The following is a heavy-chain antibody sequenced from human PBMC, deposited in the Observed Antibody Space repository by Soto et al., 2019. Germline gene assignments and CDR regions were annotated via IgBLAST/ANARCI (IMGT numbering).Heavy chain of an antibody. CDR2: ISSSSNTI. CDR1: GFTFSTSS. D-gene: IGHD3-3*01. J-gene: IGHJ4*02. Sequence: EVQLVESGGGLGQPGGSLRLSCVVSGFTFSTSSMNWVRQAPGKGLEWVSYISSSSNTIYADSVKGRFTISRDNAKNSLYLQMNSLRDEETAVYYWARVIWSGYLTSDYWGQGTMVTVSS. V-gene: IGHV3-48*02. CDR3: ARVIWSGYLTSDY.